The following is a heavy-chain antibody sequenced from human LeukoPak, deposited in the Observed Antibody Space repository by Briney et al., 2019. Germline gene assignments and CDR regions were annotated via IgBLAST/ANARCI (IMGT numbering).Heavy chain of an antibody. CDR3: AKDRGAYYDFWSGYPTGYFDY. Sequence: GRSLRLSCAASGFTFDDYAMHWVRQAPGKGLEWVSGISWNSGSIGYADSVKGRFTTSRDNAKNSLYLQMNSLRAEDTALYYCAKDRGAYYDFWSGYPTGYFDYWGQGTLVTVSS. J-gene: IGHJ4*02. CDR2: ISWNSGSI. D-gene: IGHD3-3*01. V-gene: IGHV3-9*01. CDR1: GFTFDDYA.